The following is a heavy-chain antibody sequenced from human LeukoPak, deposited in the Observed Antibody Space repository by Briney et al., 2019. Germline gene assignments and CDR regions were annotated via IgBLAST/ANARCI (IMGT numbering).Heavy chain of an antibody. V-gene: IGHV4-34*01. Sequence: SETLSLTCAVYGGSFSGYYWSWIRQPPGKGLEWIGENNHSGSTNYNPSLKSRVTISVDTSKNQFSLKLSSVTAADTAVYYCARSWAAAREFDYWGQGTLVTVSS. CDR1: GGSFSGYY. D-gene: IGHD6-13*01. CDR3: ARSWAAAREFDY. J-gene: IGHJ4*02. CDR2: NNHSGST.